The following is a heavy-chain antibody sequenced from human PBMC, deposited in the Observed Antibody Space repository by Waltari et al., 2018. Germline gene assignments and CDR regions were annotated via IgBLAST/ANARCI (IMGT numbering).Heavy chain of an antibody. V-gene: IGHV4-38-2*01. J-gene: IGHJ4*02. CDR3: ARKEVVDYNFDY. Sequence: QVQLQESGPGLVKPSETLSLTCAVSGSSISSVYYWGWIRQPPGKGLEWIGSSYHSGSTYYNPSLKSRVTISVDTSKNQFSLKLSSVTAADTAVYYCARKEVVDYNFDYWGQGTLVTVSS. D-gene: IGHD3-22*01. CDR2: SYHSGST. CDR1: GSSISSVYY.